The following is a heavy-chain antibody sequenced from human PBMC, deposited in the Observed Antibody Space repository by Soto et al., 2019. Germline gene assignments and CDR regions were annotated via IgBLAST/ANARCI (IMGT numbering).Heavy chain of an antibody. CDR3: AREKNFHCDY. CDR1: GFTVSPYA. J-gene: IGHJ4*02. Sequence: EVEMVESGGGLVQPGGSLRLSCAASGFTVSPYAMHWVRQAPGKGLEYVSGISSNGFSTYYANSVKGRFTVSRDNSKNTLYLQMGSLRTEDMAVYYCAREKNFHCDYWGQGTLVTVSS. V-gene: IGHV3-64*01. CDR2: ISSNGFST.